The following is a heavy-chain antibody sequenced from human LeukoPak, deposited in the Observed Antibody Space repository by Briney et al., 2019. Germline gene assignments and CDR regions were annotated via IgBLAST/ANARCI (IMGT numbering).Heavy chain of an antibody. Sequence: GASVKVSCKASGYTFTGYYMHWVRQAPGQGLEWMGWISAYNGNTNYAQKLQGRVTMTTDTSTSTAYMELRSLRSDDTAVYYCARQYSSSWYGTSYYYYYMDVWGKGTTVTISS. D-gene: IGHD6-13*01. J-gene: IGHJ6*03. CDR3: ARQYSSSWYGTSYYYYYMDV. CDR1: GYTFTGYY. CDR2: ISAYNGNT. V-gene: IGHV1-18*04.